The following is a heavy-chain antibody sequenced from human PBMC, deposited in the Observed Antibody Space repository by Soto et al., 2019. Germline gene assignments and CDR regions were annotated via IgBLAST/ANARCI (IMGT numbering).Heavy chain of an antibody. D-gene: IGHD3-10*01. Sequence: GGSLRLSCAASGFTFDDYALHWVRQAQGKGMERVSGMSWNSVSICYADSVKGRFTISRDNSKNPQYLQMNSLRSEYTALYYCAKDGVGGSGSYHYGMDVRGQGTTVTVPS. J-gene: IGHJ6*02. CDR3: AKDGVGGSGSYHYGMDV. CDR2: MSWNSVSI. V-gene: IGHV3-9*01. CDR1: GFTFDDYA.